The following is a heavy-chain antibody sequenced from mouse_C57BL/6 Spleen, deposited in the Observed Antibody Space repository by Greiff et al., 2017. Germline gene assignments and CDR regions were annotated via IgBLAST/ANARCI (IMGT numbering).Heavy chain of an antibody. CDR1: GFTFSSYG. D-gene: IGHD2-4*01. Sequence: EVMLVESGGDLVKPGGSLKLSCAASGFTFSSYGMSWVRQTPDKRLEWVATISSGGSYTYYPDSVKGRFTITRDNAKNTLYLQMSSLKSEDTAMYYCARRYDSYYFDYWGQGTTLTVSS. CDR3: ARRYDSYYFDY. J-gene: IGHJ2*01. CDR2: ISSGGSYT. V-gene: IGHV5-6*02.